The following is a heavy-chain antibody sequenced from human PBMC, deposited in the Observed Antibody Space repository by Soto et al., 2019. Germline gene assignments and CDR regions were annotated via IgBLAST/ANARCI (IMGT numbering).Heavy chain of an antibody. V-gene: IGHV3-48*01. CDR1: GFSLSPYT. CDR2: MTNGGNTV. Sequence: EVQLVESGGGFVQPGGSLRLSCAASGFSLSPYTMKWVRQAPGKGLEWVSYMTNGGNTVYYADSVRGRFTISRDIAKNSVYLQINSLRVEDTAVYYCSRDESGDVWGKGTTVTASS. J-gene: IGHJ6*04. CDR3: SRDESGDV.